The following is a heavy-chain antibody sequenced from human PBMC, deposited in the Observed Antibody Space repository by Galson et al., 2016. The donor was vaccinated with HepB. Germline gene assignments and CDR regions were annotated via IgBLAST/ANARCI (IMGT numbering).Heavy chain of an antibody. CDR2: IYYSGST. Sequence: LTCTVSGGSISSGPYYWSWIRQHPGKGLEWIGHIYYSGSTYYNPSLKSRVIISEDTSKNQSSLNLTSVTAADTAVYYCASRDILTSTGFDPWGQGTLVTVSS. CDR3: ASRDILTSTGFDP. V-gene: IGHV4-31*03. J-gene: IGHJ5*02. D-gene: IGHD3-9*01. CDR1: GGSISSGPYY.